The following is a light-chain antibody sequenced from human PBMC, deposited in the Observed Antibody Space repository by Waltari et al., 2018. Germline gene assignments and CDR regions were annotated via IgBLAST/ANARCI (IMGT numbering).Light chain of an antibody. CDR2: ENN. Sequence: QSVLTQPPSVSAAPGQKVTISCSGSNSNIGTHYVSWYQQLPGTAPKVLIYENNKRPSGIPDRFSASKSGTSTTLDITGLQAGDEADYHCGTWDSSLSAHVFGTGTRVTVL. V-gene: IGLV1-51*01. CDR3: GTWDSSLSAHV. J-gene: IGLJ1*01. CDR1: NSNIGTHY.